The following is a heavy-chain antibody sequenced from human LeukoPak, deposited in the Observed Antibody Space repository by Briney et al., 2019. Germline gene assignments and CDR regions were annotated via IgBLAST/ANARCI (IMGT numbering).Heavy chain of an antibody. J-gene: IGHJ4*02. Sequence: GGSLRLSCAASGPTITYYWMSWVRQAPGKGLEWVANIKQDGSAKLYVDSVEGRFTVSRDNAKNSLYLQMNNLRAEDTAVYYCARLSESRTIFHFWGQGTLVTVSS. D-gene: IGHD1-1*01. CDR1: GPTITYYW. CDR2: IKQDGSAK. CDR3: ARLSESRTIFHF. V-gene: IGHV3-7*01.